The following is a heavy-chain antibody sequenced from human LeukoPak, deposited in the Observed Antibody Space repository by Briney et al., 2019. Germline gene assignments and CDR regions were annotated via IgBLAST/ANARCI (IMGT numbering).Heavy chain of an antibody. J-gene: IGHJ4*02. Sequence: SETLSLTYTVSGGSISSSSYYWGWIRQPPGKGLEYIGSVDYSGTTHYNPSLESRVTISGDTSKNQFSLKLSSVTAADAAVYYCARLGDGYTIPYYFDYWGQGTLVTVSS. V-gene: IGHV4-39*01. CDR3: ARLGDGYTIPYYFDY. D-gene: IGHD5-24*01. CDR2: VDYSGTT. CDR1: GGSISSSSYY.